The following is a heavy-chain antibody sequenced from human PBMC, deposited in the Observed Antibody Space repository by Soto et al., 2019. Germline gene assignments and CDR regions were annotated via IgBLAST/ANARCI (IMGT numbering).Heavy chain of an antibody. CDR2: ISAYNGNT. V-gene: IGHV1-18*01. CDR1: GYTFTSYG. Sequence: ASLKVSCKASGYTFTSYGISWVRQAPGQGLEWMGWISAYNGNTNYAQKLQGRVTMTTDTSTSTAYMELRSLRSDDTAVYYCARDSVVYCTNGVCFNSPRFDYWGQGTLVTVSS. J-gene: IGHJ4*02. CDR3: ARDSVVYCTNGVCFNSPRFDY. D-gene: IGHD2-8*01.